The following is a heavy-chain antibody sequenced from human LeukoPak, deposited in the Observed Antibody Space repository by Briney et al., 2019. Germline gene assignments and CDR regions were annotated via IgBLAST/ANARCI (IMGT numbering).Heavy chain of an antibody. J-gene: IGHJ4*02. D-gene: IGHD6-19*01. CDR2: ISSSSSYI. CDR1: GFTFSSYS. CDR3: ARERGQWLVLWYFDY. V-gene: IGHV3-21*01. Sequence: GGSLRLSCAASGFTFSSYSMNWVRQAPGKGLEWVSSISSSSSYIYYADSVKGRFTISRDNAKNSLYLQMNSLRAEDTAVYYCARERGQWLVLWYFDYWGQGTLVTVSS.